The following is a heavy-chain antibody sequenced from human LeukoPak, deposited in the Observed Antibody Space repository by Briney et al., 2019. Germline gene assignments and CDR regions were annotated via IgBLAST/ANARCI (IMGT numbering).Heavy chain of an antibody. Sequence: GGSLRLSCVGSGFDCNSFGMNWLGQAAGKGLDWISFISDSSNSLYYADSVKGRFSTSRDNAKNSVYPQMDSLRGEDTAVYFCARDFWWANGDVFDYWGQGTVVTVS. CDR1: GFDCNSFG. D-gene: IGHD2-8*01. V-gene: IGHV3-21*01. CDR3: ARDFWWANGDVFDY. J-gene: IGHJ4*02. CDR2: ISDSSNSL.